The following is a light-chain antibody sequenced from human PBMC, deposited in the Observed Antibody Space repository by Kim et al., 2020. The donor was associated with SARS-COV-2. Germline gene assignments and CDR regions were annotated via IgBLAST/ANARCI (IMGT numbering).Light chain of an antibody. V-gene: IGKV3-11*01. CDR3: QQRTDWPIT. CDR2: GAS. Sequence: LSPGARATLSCWASQSVGRFLAWYQQTPGLPPRLLIYGASNRATGIPARFSGSGSGTDFTLTISRLEPEDSAVYYCQQRTDWPITFGQGTRLEIK. CDR1: QSVGRF. J-gene: IGKJ5*01.